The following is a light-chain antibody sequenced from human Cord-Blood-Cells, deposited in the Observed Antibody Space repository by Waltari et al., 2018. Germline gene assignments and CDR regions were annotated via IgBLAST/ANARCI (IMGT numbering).Light chain of an antibody. Sequence: QSALTHPASVSGSPGQSITISCLVPSTDVRGCTLFSCYQQHPGKAPKLMIYEGSKRPSGVSNRFSGSKSGNTASLTISGLQAEDEADYYCCSYAGSSTYWVFGGGTKLTVL. CDR2: EGS. V-gene: IGLV2-23*01. J-gene: IGLJ3*02. CDR3: CSYAGSSTYWV. CDR1: STDVRGCTL.